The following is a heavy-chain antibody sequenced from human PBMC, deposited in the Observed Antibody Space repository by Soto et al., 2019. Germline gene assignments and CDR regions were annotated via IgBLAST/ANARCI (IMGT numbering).Heavy chain of an antibody. CDR3: TRRQGSYLDQ. J-gene: IGHJ4*02. D-gene: IGHD2-15*01. CDR2: ISYSGST. CDR1: GGSISSFY. V-gene: IGHV4-59*01. Sequence: QVQLQESGPGLVKPSETLSLNCTVSGGSISSFYWSWVSQTPGKGLEWIGYISYSGSTNYNPSLNSRVTISVDTSKKQFSLKLTSVTTADTAVYYCTRRQGSYLDQWGQGTLVTVSS.